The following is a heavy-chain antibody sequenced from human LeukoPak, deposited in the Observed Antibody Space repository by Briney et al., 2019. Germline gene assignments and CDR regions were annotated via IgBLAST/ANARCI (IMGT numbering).Heavy chain of an antibody. V-gene: IGHV1-69*06. CDR1: GGTFSSYA. Sequence: SVKVSCKASGGTFSSYAISWVRQAPGQGLEWMGGIIPIFGTANYAQKFQGRVTITADKSTSTAYMELSSLSSEDTAVYYCASHSGVPTAAGTGYYYYGMDVWGKGTTVTVSS. CDR2: IIPIFGTA. CDR3: ASHSGVPTAAGTGYYYYGMDV. D-gene: IGHD6-13*01. J-gene: IGHJ6*04.